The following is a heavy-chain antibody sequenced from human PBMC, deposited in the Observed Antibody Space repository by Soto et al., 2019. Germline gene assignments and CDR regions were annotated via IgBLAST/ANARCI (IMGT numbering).Heavy chain of an antibody. CDR3: ARGRGWIFDF. V-gene: IGHV3-7*01. Sequence: EVQLVESGGGWVQPGGSLRLSCAGTGLTFSSYWMSWFRQAPGKGLEWVANIKQDGSEKYYVDSVKGRFTIYRDNAKNSLDLQMNSLRVEDTAVYYCARGRGWIFDFWGHGTRVTVSS. J-gene: IGHJ4*01. CDR2: IKQDGSEK. CDR1: GLTFSSYW. D-gene: IGHD3-10*01.